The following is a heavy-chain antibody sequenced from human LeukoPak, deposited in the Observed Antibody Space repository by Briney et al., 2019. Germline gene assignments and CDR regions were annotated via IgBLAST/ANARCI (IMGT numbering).Heavy chain of an antibody. V-gene: IGHV3-9*01. D-gene: IGHD3-22*01. Sequence: QTGGSLRLSCAASGFTFYDYAMQWVRQAPGKGLEGVSGISWNSGSIVYADSVKGRFTISRDNAKNSLYLQMNSLRAEDTALYYCAKDITSYYYDSSGSLFDYWGQGTLVTVSS. CDR1: GFTFYDYA. J-gene: IGHJ4*02. CDR2: ISWNSGSI. CDR3: AKDITSYYYDSSGSLFDY.